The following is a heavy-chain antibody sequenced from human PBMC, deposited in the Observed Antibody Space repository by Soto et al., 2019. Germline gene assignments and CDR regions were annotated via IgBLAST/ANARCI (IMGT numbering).Heavy chain of an antibody. D-gene: IGHD2-15*01. CDR1: GYTIATFG. Sequence: QVHLVQSGAEVKEPGASVKVSCKASGYTIATFGISWVRQAPGQGLEWVGWISGYNGNTKYAPKFQGRVTLTTDTSTSTASMELRSLRSDDTAVYYCAREYCRGGSCYGADYWGQGTLVTVSS. CDR2: ISGYNGNT. J-gene: IGHJ4*02. CDR3: AREYCRGGSCYGADY. V-gene: IGHV1-18*01.